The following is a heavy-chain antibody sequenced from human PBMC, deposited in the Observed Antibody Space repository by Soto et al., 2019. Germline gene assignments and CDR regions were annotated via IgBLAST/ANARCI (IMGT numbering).Heavy chain of an antibody. Sequence: VQLVESGGGVVQPGRSLRLSCAASGFTFSSYGMHWVRQAPGKGLEWVAVISYDGSNKYYADSVKGRFTISRDNSKNTLYLQMNSLRAEDTAVYYCAKDGNYYYGSGSPVRRYYYYYGMDVWGQGTTVTVSS. D-gene: IGHD3-10*01. CDR3: AKDGNYYYGSGSPVRRYYYYYGMDV. V-gene: IGHV3-30*18. CDR1: GFTFSSYG. CDR2: ISYDGSNK. J-gene: IGHJ6*02.